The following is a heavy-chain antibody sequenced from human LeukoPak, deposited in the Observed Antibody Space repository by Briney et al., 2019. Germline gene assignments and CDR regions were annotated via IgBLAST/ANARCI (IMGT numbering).Heavy chain of an antibody. V-gene: IGHV4-4*02. CDR2: IFYSGNTY. J-gene: IGHJ4*02. CDR1: GDSISNNNW. Sequence: MSSETLSLTCVVSGDSISNNNWWSWVRQPPGKGLEWIGNIFYSGNTYYYNPSLKSRVTISVDTSKNQFSLKLSSVTAADTAVYYCARCMVGVIRAFDYWGQGTLVTVSS. CDR3: ARCMVGVIRAFDY. D-gene: IGHD3-16*02.